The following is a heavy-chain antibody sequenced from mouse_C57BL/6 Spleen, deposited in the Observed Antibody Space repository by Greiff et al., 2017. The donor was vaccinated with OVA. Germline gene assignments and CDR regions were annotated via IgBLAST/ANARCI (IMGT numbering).Heavy chain of an antibody. CDR1: GYTFTTYP. CDR2: FHPYNDDT. V-gene: IGHV1-47*01. Sequence: QVQLKESGAELVKPGASVKMSCKASGYTFTTYPIEWMKQNHGKSLEWIGNFHPYNDDTKYNEKFKGKATLTVEKSSSTVYLELSRLTSDDSAVYYCARGAYDYGDYYAMDYWGQGTSVTVSS. D-gene: IGHD2-4*01. CDR3: ARGAYDYGDYYAMDY. J-gene: IGHJ4*01.